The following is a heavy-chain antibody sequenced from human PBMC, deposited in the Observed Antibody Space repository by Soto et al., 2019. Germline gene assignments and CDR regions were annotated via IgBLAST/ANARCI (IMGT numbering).Heavy chain of an antibody. CDR1: GFTFSSYA. CDR3: ARGEGLNMVRGVDI. J-gene: IGHJ3*02. D-gene: IGHD3-10*01. Sequence: QVQLVESGGGVVQPGRSLRLSCAASGFTFSSYAMHWVRQAPGKGLEWVAVISYDGSNKYYADSVKGRFTISRDNSQNQLYLQMKSLRAEDTGGDYWARGEGLNMVRGVDIWGQGTMVTVSS. V-gene: IGHV3-30-3*01. CDR2: ISYDGSNK.